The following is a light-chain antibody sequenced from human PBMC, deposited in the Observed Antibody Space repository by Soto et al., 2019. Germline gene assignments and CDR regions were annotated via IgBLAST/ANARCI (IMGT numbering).Light chain of an antibody. CDR1: SSDVGSYNL. CDR3: CSYAGSQV. V-gene: IGLV2-23*01. Sequence: QSALTQPASVSGSPGQSITISGTGTSSDVGSYNLVSWYQQHPGKAPKLMIYEGSKRPSGVSNRFSGSKSGNTASLTISGLQAEDEADYYCCSYAGSQVFGGGTKLTVL. J-gene: IGLJ2*01. CDR2: EGS.